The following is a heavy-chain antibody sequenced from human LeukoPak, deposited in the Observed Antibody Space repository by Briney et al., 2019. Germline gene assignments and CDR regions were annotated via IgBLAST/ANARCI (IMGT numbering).Heavy chain of an antibody. CDR3: TTDRTIFASDYGDAWGWFDP. J-gene: IGHJ5*02. V-gene: IGHV3-15*01. D-gene: IGHD4-17*01. Sequence: PGGSLRLSCAASGFTFSNAWMSWVRQTPGKGMEWVGRIKSKTDGGTTDYAAPVKGRFTISRDDSKNTLYLQMNSLKTEDTAVYYCTTDRTIFASDYGDAWGWFDPWGQGTLVTVSS. CDR2: IKSKTDGGTT. CDR1: GFTFSNAW.